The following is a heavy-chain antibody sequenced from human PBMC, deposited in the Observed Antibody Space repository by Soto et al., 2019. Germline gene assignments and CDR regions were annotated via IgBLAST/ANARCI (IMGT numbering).Heavy chain of an antibody. Sequence: GESLKISCKGSGYSFTSYWIGWVRQMPGKGLEWMGIIHPSKSSTRYSPSFEGQVTISADKSISTAYLQWSSLKASDTAMYYCARHLAVAARYGMDVWGQGTTVTVSS. D-gene: IGHD6-19*01. CDR1: GYSFTSYW. J-gene: IGHJ6*02. V-gene: IGHV5-51*01. CDR2: IHPSKSST. CDR3: ARHLAVAARYGMDV.